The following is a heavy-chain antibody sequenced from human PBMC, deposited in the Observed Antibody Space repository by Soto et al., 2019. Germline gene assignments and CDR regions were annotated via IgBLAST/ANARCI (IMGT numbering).Heavy chain of an antibody. Sequence: SETLSLTCTVSGGSISSGDYYWSWIRQPPGKGLEWIGYIYYSGSTYYNPSLKGRVTISVDTSKNQFSLKLSSVTAADTAVYYCARAEGYCSSTSCSPAAYYYYYYGMDVWGQGTTVTVSS. CDR2: IYYSGST. V-gene: IGHV4-30-4*01. CDR1: GGSISSGDYY. J-gene: IGHJ6*02. D-gene: IGHD2-2*01. CDR3: ARAEGYCSSTSCSPAAYYYYYYGMDV.